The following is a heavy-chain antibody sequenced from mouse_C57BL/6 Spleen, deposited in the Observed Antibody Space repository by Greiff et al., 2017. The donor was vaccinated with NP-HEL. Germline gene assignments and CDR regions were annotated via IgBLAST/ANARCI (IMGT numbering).Heavy chain of an antibody. CDR3: ARRRGVYCSKWGYAMDY. J-gene: IGHJ4*01. CDR1: GYTFTSYW. D-gene: IGHD2-5*01. Sequence: QVQLQQPGAELVRPGSSVKLSCKASGYTFTSYWMDWVKQRPGQGLEWIGNIYPSDSETHYNQKFKDKATLTVDKSSSTAYMQLSSLSSEDAAVYCCARRRGVYCSKWGYAMDYWGQGTSVTVSS. V-gene: IGHV1-61*01. CDR2: IYPSDSET.